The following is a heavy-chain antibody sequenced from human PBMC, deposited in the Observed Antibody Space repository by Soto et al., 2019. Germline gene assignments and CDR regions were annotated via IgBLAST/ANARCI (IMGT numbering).Heavy chain of an antibody. D-gene: IGHD5-18*01. V-gene: IGHV3-21*01. CDR3: AGVVTHTTYYYYYGMDV. CDR1: GFTFSSYS. Sequence: GGSLRLSCAASGFTFSSYSMNWVRQAPGKGLEWVSSISSSSSYIYYADSVKGRFTISRDNAKNSLYLQMNSLRAEDTAVYYCAGVVTHTTYYYYYGMDVWGQGTTVTVSS. CDR2: ISSSSSYI. J-gene: IGHJ6*02.